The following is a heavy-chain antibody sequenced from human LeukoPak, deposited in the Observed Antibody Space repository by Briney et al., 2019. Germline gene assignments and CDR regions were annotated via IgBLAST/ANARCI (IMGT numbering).Heavy chain of an antibody. V-gene: IGHV3-21*01. CDR3: ARDNGYDFWSGYYEDAFDI. Sequence: GGSLRLSCAASGFTFSSYSMNWVRQAPGKGLEWGSSISSSSSYIYYADSVKGRFTISRDNAKNSLYLQMNSLRAEDTAVYYCARDNGYDFWSGYYEDAFDIWGQGTMVTVSS. J-gene: IGHJ3*02. D-gene: IGHD3-3*01. CDR2: ISSSSSYI. CDR1: GFTFSSYS.